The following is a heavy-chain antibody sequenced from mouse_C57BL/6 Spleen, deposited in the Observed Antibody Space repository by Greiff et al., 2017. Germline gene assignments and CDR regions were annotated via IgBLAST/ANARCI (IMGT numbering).Heavy chain of an antibody. CDR2: ISSGSSTI. Sequence: EVHLVESGGGLVKPGGSLKLSCAASGFTFSDYGMHWVRQAPEKGLEWVAYISSGSSTIYYADTVKGRFTISRDNAKNTLFLQRTSLRSEDTAMYYCAREKGIYYYGSSYFDYWGQGTTLTVSS. CDR1: GFTFSDYG. D-gene: IGHD1-1*01. V-gene: IGHV5-17*01. CDR3: AREKGIYYYGSSYFDY. J-gene: IGHJ2*01.